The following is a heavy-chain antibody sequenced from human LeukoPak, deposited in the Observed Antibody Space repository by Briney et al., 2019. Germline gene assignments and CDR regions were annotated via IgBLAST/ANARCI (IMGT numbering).Heavy chain of an antibody. CDR3: ARGGSGYSYGYDY. Sequence: PGGSLRLSCAASGFTFSSYEMNWVRQAPGKGLEWVSYISSSGSTIYYADSVKGRFTISRDNAKNSLYLQMNSLRAEDTAVCYCARGGSGYSYGYDYWGQGTLVTVSS. J-gene: IGHJ4*02. CDR1: GFTFSSYE. D-gene: IGHD5-18*01. CDR2: ISSSGSTI. V-gene: IGHV3-48*03.